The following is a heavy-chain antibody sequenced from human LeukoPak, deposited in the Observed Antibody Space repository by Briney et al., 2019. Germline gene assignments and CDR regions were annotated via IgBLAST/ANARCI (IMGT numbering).Heavy chain of an antibody. CDR2: IYYSGST. D-gene: IGHD3-16*01. V-gene: IGHV4-39*02. CDR1: GGSIRSSSYY. J-gene: IGHJ4*02. CDR3: ARDLGGVWLFDY. Sequence: SETLSLTCTVSGGSIRSSSYYWGWIRQPPGKGLEWIGSIYYSGSTYYNPSLKSRVTISVDTSKNQFSLKLSSVTAADTAVYYCARDLGGVWLFDYWGQGTLVTVSS.